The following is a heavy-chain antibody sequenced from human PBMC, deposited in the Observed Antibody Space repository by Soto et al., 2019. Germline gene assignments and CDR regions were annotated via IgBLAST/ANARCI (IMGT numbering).Heavy chain of an antibody. Sequence: QVQLQESGPGLVKPSETLSLTCTVSGDSINAYYWSWIRQPPGRGLEWIGYSYYSGSTNYNPSLKSRVTISVDRSKNQFSLNLSSVTAADTAVYFCARQPQGYYMDVWGKGTTVTVSS. V-gene: IGHV4-59*08. CDR2: SYYSGST. CDR3: ARQPQGYYMDV. CDR1: GDSINAYY. J-gene: IGHJ6*03.